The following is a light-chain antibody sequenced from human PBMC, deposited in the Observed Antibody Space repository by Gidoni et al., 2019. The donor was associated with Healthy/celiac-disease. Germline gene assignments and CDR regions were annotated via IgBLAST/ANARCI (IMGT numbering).Light chain of an antibody. V-gene: IGKV3-11*01. CDR1: QSVSSY. CDR2: DAS. Sequence: EIVLTQSPATLSLSPGERATLSCRASQSVSSYLAWYQQKPGQAPSLLIYDASNRATGIPARFSGSGSGTDFTLTISSLEPEDFAVFYCQQRSNWPRGVTFGPGTKVDIK. J-gene: IGKJ3*01. CDR3: QQRSNWPRGVT.